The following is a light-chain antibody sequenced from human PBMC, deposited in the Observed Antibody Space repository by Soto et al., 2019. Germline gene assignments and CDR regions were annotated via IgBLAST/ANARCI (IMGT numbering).Light chain of an antibody. Sequence: QSALTQPASVSGSPGQSVTISCAGTISDFGGYNYVSWYQHYPGKAPKLMIYEVSNRPSGVSTRFSGSKSGNTASLTISGLQAEDEADYYCCSYTNSAAIFGGGTKLTVL. V-gene: IGLV2-14*01. CDR1: ISDFGGYNY. CDR3: CSYTNSAAI. J-gene: IGLJ2*01. CDR2: EVS.